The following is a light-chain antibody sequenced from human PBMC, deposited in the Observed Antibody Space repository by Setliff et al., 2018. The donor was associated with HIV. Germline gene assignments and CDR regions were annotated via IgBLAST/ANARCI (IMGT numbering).Light chain of an antibody. J-gene: IGLJ2*01. V-gene: IGLV1-51*01. CDR1: GSNIGSNH. CDR2: DTN. CDR3: GTWDTYLNTVV. Sequence: QSVLTQAPSVSAAPGQKVTISCSGSGSNIGSNHVSWDQHLPGTAPKLLIYDTNERPSGIPDRFSGSKSGTSATLGITGLQSGYEAVYYCGTWDTYLNTVVFGGGTKVTVL.